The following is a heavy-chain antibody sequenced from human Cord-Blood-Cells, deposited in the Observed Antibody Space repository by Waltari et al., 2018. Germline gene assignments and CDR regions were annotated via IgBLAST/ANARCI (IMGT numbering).Heavy chain of an antibody. V-gene: IGHV1-69*01. Sequence: QVQLVQSGAEVKKPGSSVKVSCKASGGTFSSYAISWVRQAPGQGLEWMGGIIPIFGTANYAQKFQGRVTITADESTSTAYMELSSLRSEDTAVYDCARDPYDYVWGSYRGFDPWGQGTLVTVSS. CDR2: IIPIFGTA. CDR3: ARDPYDYVWGSYRGFDP. D-gene: IGHD3-16*02. J-gene: IGHJ5*02. CDR1: GGTFSSYA.